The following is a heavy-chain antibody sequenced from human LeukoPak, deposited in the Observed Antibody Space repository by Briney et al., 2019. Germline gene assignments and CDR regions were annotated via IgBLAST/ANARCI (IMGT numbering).Heavy chain of an antibody. CDR2: INHSGST. D-gene: IGHD4-17*01. V-gene: IGHV4-39*07. CDR1: GGSTSSGGYY. J-gene: IGHJ5*02. CDR3: ARGQGHYGDYYERWFDP. Sequence: SETLSLTCTVSGGSTSSGGYYWSWIRQPPGKGLEWIGEINHSGSTNYNPSLKSRVTISVDTSKNQFSLKLSSVTAADTAVYYCARGQGHYGDYYERWFDPWGQGTLVTVSS.